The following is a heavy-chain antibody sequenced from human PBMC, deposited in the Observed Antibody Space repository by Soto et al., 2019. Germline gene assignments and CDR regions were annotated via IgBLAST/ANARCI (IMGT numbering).Heavy chain of an antibody. CDR3: ARMVGATLVDF. CDR1: GASISSTTSGNW. V-gene: IGHV4-4*02. Sequence: PSETLSLTCAVSGASISSTTSGNWWSWVRQPPGKGLEWIGEMYHSGSTNYNPSLKSRVTMLVDKSKNQFSLKLSSVTAADTAVYYCARMVGATLVDFWGQGTLVTVSS. J-gene: IGHJ4*02. CDR2: MYHSGST. D-gene: IGHD1-26*01.